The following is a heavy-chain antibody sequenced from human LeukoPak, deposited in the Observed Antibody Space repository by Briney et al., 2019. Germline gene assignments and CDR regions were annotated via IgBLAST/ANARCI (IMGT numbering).Heavy chain of an antibody. CDR3: ARDAQQWLPLGLDY. V-gene: IGHV1-69*04. CDR2: IIPILGIT. J-gene: IGHJ4*02. CDR1: GGTFITYA. Sequence: ASVKVSCKASGGTFITYAISWVRQAPGQGLEWMGRIIPILGITNYAQKFQGRVTITADKSTNTAYMELSNLRSEDTAVYYCARDAQQWLPLGLDYWGQGTLVTVSS. D-gene: IGHD6-19*01.